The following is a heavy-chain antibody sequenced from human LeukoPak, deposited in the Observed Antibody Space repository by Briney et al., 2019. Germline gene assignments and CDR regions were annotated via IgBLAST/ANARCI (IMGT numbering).Heavy chain of an antibody. J-gene: IGHJ6*02. CDR2: ISGSGGST. V-gene: IGHV3-23*01. D-gene: IGHD3-9*01. CDR3: AKDNSYYDILTGYQYYYYGMDV. Sequence: PGGSLRLSCAASGFTFSSYAMSWVRQAPGKGLEWVSAISGSGGSTYYADSVKGRFTISRDNSKNTLYLQMNSLRAEDTAVYYCAKDNSYYDILTGYQYYYYGMDVWGQGTTVTVSS. CDR1: GFTFSSYA.